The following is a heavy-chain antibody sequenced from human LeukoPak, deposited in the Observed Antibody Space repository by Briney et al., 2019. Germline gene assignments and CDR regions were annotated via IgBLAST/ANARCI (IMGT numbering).Heavy chain of an antibody. CDR2: ISHDGSNK. CDR1: GFTSSSYA. J-gene: IGHJ4*02. D-gene: IGHD3-3*01. V-gene: IGHV3-30*04. Sequence: GRSLRLSCAASGFTSSSYAMHWVRQAPGKGLEWVAIISHDGSNKYYADSVKGLFTISRDNSKNTLYLQMNSLRAEDTAVYYCARKNADYDFWSGLSYFDYWGQGTLVTVSS. CDR3: ARKNADYDFWSGLSYFDY.